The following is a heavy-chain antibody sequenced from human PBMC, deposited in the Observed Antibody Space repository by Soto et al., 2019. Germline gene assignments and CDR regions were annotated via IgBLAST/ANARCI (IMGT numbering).Heavy chain of an antibody. CDR2: IIPILGIA. CDR3: ASPKTSSSSSYYYYYMDV. CDR1: GGTFSSYT. V-gene: IGHV1-69*02. Sequence: QVQLVQSGAEVKKPGSSVKVSCKASGGTFSSYTISWVRQAPGQGLEWMGRIIPILGIANYAQKFQGRVTITADKSTSTAYMELSSLRSEDTAVYYWASPKTSSSSSYYYYYMDVWGKGTTVTVSS. J-gene: IGHJ6*03. D-gene: IGHD6-6*01.